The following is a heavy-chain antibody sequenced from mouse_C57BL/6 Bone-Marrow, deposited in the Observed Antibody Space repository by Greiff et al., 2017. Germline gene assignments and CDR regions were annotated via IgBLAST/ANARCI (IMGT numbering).Heavy chain of an antibody. V-gene: IGHV1-80*01. D-gene: IGHD2-1*01. CDR2: IYPGDGDT. CDR3: ARSEGNYDFAY. J-gene: IGHJ2*01. CDR1: GYAFSSYW. Sequence: QVQLQQPGAELVKPGASVKISCKASGYAFSSYWMNWVKQRPGKGLEWIGQIYPGDGDTNYNGKFKGKATLTADKSSSTAYMQLSSLTSEDSAVYFGARSEGNYDFAYWGQGTTLTVSS.